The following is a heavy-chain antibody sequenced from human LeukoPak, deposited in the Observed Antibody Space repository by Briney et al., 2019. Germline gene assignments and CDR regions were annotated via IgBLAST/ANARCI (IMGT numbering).Heavy chain of an antibody. J-gene: IGHJ5*02. Sequence: PGRSLRLSCAASGFTFDDYAMHWVRQAPGKGLEWVSGISWNSGSIGYADSVKGRFAISRDNAKNSLYLQMNSLRAADTAVYYCATGITVTTGGFDPWGQGTLVTVSS. V-gene: IGHV3-9*01. D-gene: IGHD4-17*01. CDR1: GFTFDDYA. CDR3: ATGITVTTGGFDP. CDR2: ISWNSGSI.